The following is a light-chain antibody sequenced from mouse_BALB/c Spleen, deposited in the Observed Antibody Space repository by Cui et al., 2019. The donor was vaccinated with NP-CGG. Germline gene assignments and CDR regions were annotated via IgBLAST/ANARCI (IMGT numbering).Light chain of an antibody. J-gene: IGLJ1*01. CDR2: GTN. Sequence: QAVVTQESAPTTSPGETVTLTCRSNTGAVTTNNYANWVQEKPDHLFTGLIGGTNNRPPGVPARFSGSLIVDKAALTITGAQTEDEAIYFCALWYSNHWVFGGGTKLTVL. V-gene: IGLV1*01. CDR3: ALWYSNHWV. CDR1: TGAVTTNNY.